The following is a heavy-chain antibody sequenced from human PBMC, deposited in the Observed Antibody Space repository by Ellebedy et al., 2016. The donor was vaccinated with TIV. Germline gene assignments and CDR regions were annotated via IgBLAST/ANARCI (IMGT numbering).Heavy chain of an antibody. Sequence: ASVKVSCXVSGYTLTELSMHWVRQAPGKGLEWMGGFDPEDGETIYAQKFQGRVTMTEDTSTDTAYMELSSLRSEDTAVYYCATFPRGSGSLALGYYGMDVWGQGTTVTVSS. V-gene: IGHV1-24*01. J-gene: IGHJ6*02. CDR1: GYTLTELS. CDR2: FDPEDGET. D-gene: IGHD3-10*01. CDR3: ATFPRGSGSLALGYYGMDV.